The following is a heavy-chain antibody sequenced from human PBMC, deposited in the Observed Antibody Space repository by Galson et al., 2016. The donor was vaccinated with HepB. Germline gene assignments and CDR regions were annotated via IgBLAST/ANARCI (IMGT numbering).Heavy chain of an antibody. CDR1: GDTFISYA. CDR2: ILPMFGTA. V-gene: IGHV1-69*06. Sequence: SVKVSCKASGDTFISYAISWVRQAPGQGLEWMGGILPMFGTATYAQKFQGRVTITADKSTSTAYMELSSLREEDTAVYYCARDPHQGLRLVFNWFDPWGQGTLVTVSS. D-gene: IGHD3-16*01. J-gene: IGHJ5*02. CDR3: ARDPHQGLRLVFNWFDP.